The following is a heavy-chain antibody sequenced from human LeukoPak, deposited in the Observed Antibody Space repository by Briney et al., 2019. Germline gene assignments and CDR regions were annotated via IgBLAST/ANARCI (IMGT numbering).Heavy chain of an antibody. CDR2: IYYSGST. CDR1: GGSISSSSYY. D-gene: IGHD2-2*01. J-gene: IGHJ4*02. CDR3: ARDQGLLYYFDY. V-gene: IGHV4-39*07. Sequence: SETLSLTCTVSGGSISSSSYYWGWIRQPPGKGLEWIGSIYYSGSTYYNPSLKSRVTISVDTSKNQFSLKLSSVTAADTAAYYCARDQGLLYYFDYWGQGTLVTVSS.